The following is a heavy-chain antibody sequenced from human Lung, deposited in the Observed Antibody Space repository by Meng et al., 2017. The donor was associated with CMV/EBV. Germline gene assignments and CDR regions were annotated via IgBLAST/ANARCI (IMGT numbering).Heavy chain of an antibody. J-gene: IGHJ5*02. Sequence: SETLSLXCTVSGDSVSSGPYYWSWIRQPPGKGLEWIGYLYYSGDTNYNPSLKSRVTMSVDTSKNQFSLKLRSVTAADTAVYYCARLLRGYDSVGWFAPWGQGTXVTVSS. V-gene: IGHV4-61*01. D-gene: IGHD3-3*01. CDR1: GDSVSSGPYY. CDR3: ARLLRGYDSVGWFAP. CDR2: LYYSGDT.